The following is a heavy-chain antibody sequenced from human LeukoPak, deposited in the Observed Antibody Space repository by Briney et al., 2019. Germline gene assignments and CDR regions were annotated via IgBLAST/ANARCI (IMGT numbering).Heavy chain of an antibody. V-gene: IGHV3-30*02. CDR3: AKDLTRITPLAAAGDFDY. CDR1: VLTFSSYG. CDR2: IRYDGSNK. D-gene: IGHD6-13*01. J-gene: IGHJ4*02. Sequence: PGGTLRLSCAASVLTFSSYGMHWVRQAPGKGLEGVAFIRYDGSNKYYADSVKRRFTISRHNSKNRLHLQMNSRRAEDTAVYYCAKDLTRITPLAAAGDFDYWGPGTLVTVSS.